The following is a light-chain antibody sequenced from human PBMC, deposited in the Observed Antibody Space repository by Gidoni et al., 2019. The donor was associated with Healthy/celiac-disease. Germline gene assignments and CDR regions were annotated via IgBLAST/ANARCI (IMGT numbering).Light chain of an antibody. CDR1: QSISSW. Sequence: DIQMTQSPSTLSASVGDRVTTTCRASQSISSWLAWYQQKPGKAPKLLIYKASSLESGVPSRFSGSGSGTEFTLTISSLQPDDFATYYCQQYNSYWTFGQXTKVEIK. J-gene: IGKJ1*01. CDR3: QQYNSYWT. V-gene: IGKV1-5*03. CDR2: KAS.